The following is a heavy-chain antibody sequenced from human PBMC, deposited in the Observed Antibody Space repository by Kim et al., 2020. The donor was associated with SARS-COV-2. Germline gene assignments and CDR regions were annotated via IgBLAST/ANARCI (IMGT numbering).Heavy chain of an antibody. D-gene: IGHD1-26*01. CDR2: IKQDGSEK. J-gene: IGHJ6*02. CDR3: ARVGATNLPYFYGMDV. V-gene: IGHV3-7*01. Sequence: GGSLRLSCGASGFTFSSYWMSWVRQAPGKGLEWVASIKQDGSEKYYVDSVKGRFTISRDNAKNSLSVHLNSLRAEDTAVYYCARVGATNLPYFYGMDVWGQGTTVTVSS. CDR1: GFTFSSYW.